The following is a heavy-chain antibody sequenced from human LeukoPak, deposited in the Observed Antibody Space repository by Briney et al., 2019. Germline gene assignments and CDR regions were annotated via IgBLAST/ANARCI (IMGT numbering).Heavy chain of an antibody. J-gene: IGHJ4*02. CDR1: GGSISSGSYY. V-gene: IGHV4-61*02. D-gene: IGHD5-18*01. CDR2: IYSSGST. CDR3: ARGFLAGYAPFDY. Sequence: SETLFLTCTVSGGSISSGSYYWSWIRQPAGKGLEWIGRIYSSGSTNYNPSLKSRVTISVDTSKNQFSLKLSSVTAADTAVYYCARGFLAGYAPFDYWGQGTLVTVSS.